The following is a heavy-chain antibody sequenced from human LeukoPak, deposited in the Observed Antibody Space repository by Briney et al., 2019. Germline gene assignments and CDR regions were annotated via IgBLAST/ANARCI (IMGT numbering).Heavy chain of an antibody. D-gene: IGHD6-13*01. Sequence: SETLSLTCTVSGGSIISHYWNWIRQPAGKGLEWIGRVYASGSTTYSPSLKNRVTMSVDTSKNQFSLRLTSVTAADTAVYYCAKDTSSWYSPPGAFDLWGQGTMVTVSS. CDR2: VYASGST. J-gene: IGHJ3*01. V-gene: IGHV4-4*07. CDR1: GGSIISHY. CDR3: AKDTSSWYSPPGAFDL.